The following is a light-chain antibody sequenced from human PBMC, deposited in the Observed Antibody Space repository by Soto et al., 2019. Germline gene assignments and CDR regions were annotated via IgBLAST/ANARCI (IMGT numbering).Light chain of an antibody. CDR3: QQYDNLPLS. J-gene: IGKJ4*01. V-gene: IGKV1-33*01. Sequence: NQMTRSPSCVSGTGGGRGAVGCRASQDISNYLNWYQQKPGKAPKLLIYDASNLETGVPSRFSGSGSGTDFTFTISSLQPEDIATYYCQQYDNLPLSFGGGTKVDIK. CDR1: QDISNY. CDR2: DAS.